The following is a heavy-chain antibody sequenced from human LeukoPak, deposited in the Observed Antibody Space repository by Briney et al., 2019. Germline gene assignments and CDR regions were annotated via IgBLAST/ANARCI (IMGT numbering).Heavy chain of an antibody. J-gene: IGHJ4*02. CDR2: IYYSGST. Sequence: SETLSLTCTVSGGSISSGGYYWSWIRQHPGTGLEWIGYIYYSGSTYYNPSLKSRVTISVDTSKNQFSLKLSSVTAADTAVYYCARLHAVVPTDWGQGTLVTVSS. CDR3: ARLHAVVPTD. D-gene: IGHD2-2*01. V-gene: IGHV4-31*03. CDR1: GGSISSGGYY.